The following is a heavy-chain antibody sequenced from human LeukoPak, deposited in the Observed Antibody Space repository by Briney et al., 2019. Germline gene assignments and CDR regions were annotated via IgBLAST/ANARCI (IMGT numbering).Heavy chain of an antibody. V-gene: IGHV3-66*01. CDR1: GFTVSSNY. CDR3: ATRDYYDSSGYPDAFDI. CDR2: IYSGGST. Sequence: GGSLRLSCAASGFTVSSNYMSWVRQAPGKGLEWVSVIYSGGSTYYADSVKGRFTISRDNSKNTLYLQMNSLRAEDTAVYYCATRDYYDSSGYPDAFDIWGQGTMVTVSS. J-gene: IGHJ3*02. D-gene: IGHD3-22*01.